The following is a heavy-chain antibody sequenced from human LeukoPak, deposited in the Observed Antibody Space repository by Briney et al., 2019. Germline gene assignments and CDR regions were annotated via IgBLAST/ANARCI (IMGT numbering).Heavy chain of an antibody. CDR2: IYYSGST. D-gene: IGHD3-10*01. CDR3: ARGYYYGSGSYPWFDP. CDR1: GGPLSSYY. V-gene: IGHV4-59*08. J-gene: IGHJ5*02. Sequence: PSETLSLTCTVSGGPLSSYYWSWIRQPPGKGLEWIGYIYYSGSTNYNPSLKSRVTISVDTSKNQFSLKLSSVTAADTAVYYCARGYYYGSGSYPWFDPWGQGTLVTVSS.